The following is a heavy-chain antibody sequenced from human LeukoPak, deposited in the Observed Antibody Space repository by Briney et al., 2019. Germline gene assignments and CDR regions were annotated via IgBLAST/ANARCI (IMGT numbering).Heavy chain of an antibody. CDR2: ISSSSSTI. V-gene: IGHV3-48*01. Sequence: PGGSLRLSCAASGFTFSSYSMNWVRQAPGKGLEWVSYISSSSSTIYYADSVKGRFTISRDNAKNSLYLQMNSLRAEDTAVYYCARDSTPRYYYDSSGYYPFDYWGQGTLVTVSS. J-gene: IGHJ4*02. D-gene: IGHD3-22*01. CDR1: GFTFSSYS. CDR3: ARDSTPRYYYDSSGYYPFDY.